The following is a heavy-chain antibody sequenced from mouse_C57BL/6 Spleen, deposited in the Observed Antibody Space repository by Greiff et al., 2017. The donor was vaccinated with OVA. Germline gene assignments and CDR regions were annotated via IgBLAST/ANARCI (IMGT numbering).Heavy chain of an antibody. CDR1: GYTFTSYW. CDR3: AREGGTTGVADFDD. V-gene: IGHV1-64*01. D-gene: IGHD1-1*01. CDR2: IHPNSGST. Sequence: QVQLQQPGAELVKPGASVKLSCKASGYTFTSYWMHWVKQRPGQGLEWIGMIHPNSGSTNYNEKFKSKATLTVDKSSSTAYMQLSSLTSEDSAVFYCAREGGTTGVADFDDWGQGTTLTVSS. J-gene: IGHJ2*01.